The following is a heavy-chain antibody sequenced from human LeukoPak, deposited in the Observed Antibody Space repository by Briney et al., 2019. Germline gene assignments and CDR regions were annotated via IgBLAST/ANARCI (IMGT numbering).Heavy chain of an antibody. V-gene: IGHV7-4-1*01. CDR2: INTNTGNP. J-gene: IGHJ5*02. Sequence: GPSVKLSFNSSVYTFTTYAMNWVRHAPGQGLEWMGWINTNTGNPTYSQGSPRRFVFSLDASVSTAYRQNLSPMTDDTTVYYCAKYIVAWYRWFDPWGQRTLVIVSS. D-gene: IGHD3-16*02. CDR1: VYTFTTYA. CDR3: AKYIVAWYRWFDP.